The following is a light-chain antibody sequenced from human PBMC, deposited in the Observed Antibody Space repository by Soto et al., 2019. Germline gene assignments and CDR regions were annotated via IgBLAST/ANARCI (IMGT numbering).Light chain of an antibody. Sequence: SYELTQPPSVSVAPGKTARITCGGNNIGSKSVHWYQQKPGQAPVLVIYYDSDRPSGIPERFSGSNSGNTATLTISRVEAGDEADDYCQVWDSSSDHPVYVFGTGTKLTVL. V-gene: IGLV3-21*04. CDR2: YDS. J-gene: IGLJ1*01. CDR3: QVWDSSSDHPVYV. CDR1: NIGSKS.